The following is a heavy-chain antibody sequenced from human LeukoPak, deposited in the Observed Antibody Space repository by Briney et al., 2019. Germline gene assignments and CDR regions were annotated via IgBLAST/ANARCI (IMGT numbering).Heavy chain of an antibody. J-gene: IGHJ3*02. D-gene: IGHD3-22*01. CDR2: INSDGSST. Sequence: GGSLRLSCAASGFTFSSYWMHWVRHAPGKGLVWVSRINSDGSSTSYADSVKGRFTISRDNAKNTLYLQMNSLRAEDTAVYYCARASPDYYDSSGPEHDAFDIWGQGTMVTVSS. CDR1: GFTFSSYW. V-gene: IGHV3-74*01. CDR3: ARASPDYYDSSGPEHDAFDI.